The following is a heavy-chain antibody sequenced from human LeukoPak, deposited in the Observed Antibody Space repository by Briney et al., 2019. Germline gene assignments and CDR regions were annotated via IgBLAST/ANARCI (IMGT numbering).Heavy chain of an antibody. V-gene: IGHV3-30*01. CDR2: ISYDGSNK. Sequence: GGSLRLSCAASGFTFSSYAMHWVRQAPGKGLEWVAVISYDGSNKYYADSVKGRFTISRDNSKNTLYLQMNSLRAEDTAVYYCARDRDAFDIWGQGTMVTVSS. CDR3: ARDRDAFDI. CDR1: GFTFSSYA. J-gene: IGHJ3*02.